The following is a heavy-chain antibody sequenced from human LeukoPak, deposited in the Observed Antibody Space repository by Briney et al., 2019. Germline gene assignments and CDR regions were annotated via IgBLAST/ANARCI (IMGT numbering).Heavy chain of an antibody. CDR2: ISSSGSTI. D-gene: IGHD3-22*01. V-gene: IGHV3-11*01. Sequence: GGSLRLSCATSGFTFNNYWMSWVRQAPGKGLEWVSYISSSGSTIYYADSVKGRFTISRDNAKNSLYLQMNSLRAEDTAVYYCARDKYYDSSGYYFLTYYFDYWGQGTLVTVSS. CDR1: GFTFNNYW. CDR3: ARDKYYDSSGYYFLTYYFDY. J-gene: IGHJ4*02.